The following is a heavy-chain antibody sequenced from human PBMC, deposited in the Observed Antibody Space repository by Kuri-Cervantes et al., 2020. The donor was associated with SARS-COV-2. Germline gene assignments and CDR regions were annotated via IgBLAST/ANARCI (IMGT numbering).Heavy chain of an antibody. CDR3: ARDPVTPGYYYYYGMDV. J-gene: IGHJ6*02. CDR2: ISSNGGST. V-gene: IGHV3-64*04. Sequence: GGSLRLSCSASGFTFSSYAMHWVRQAPGKGLEYVSAISSNGGSTYYADSVKGRFTISRDNAKNTLYLQMNSLRAEDTAVYYCARDPVTPGYYYYYGMDVWGQGTTVTVSS. D-gene: IGHD4-23*01. CDR1: GFTFSSYA.